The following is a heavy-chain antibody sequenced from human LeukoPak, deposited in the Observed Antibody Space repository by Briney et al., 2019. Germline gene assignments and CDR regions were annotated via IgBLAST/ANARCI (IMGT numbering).Heavy chain of an antibody. CDR2: THSVGTT. V-gene: IGHV3-66*02. D-gene: IGHD2-21*01. CDR1: GFAVSSNY. J-gene: IGHJ6*03. Sequence: GGSLRLSCAASGFAVSSNYMSWVRQAPGKGLECVSVTHSVGTTYYADSVRGRFTISRDHSKNTLYLQMNRLRTEDTAVYYCTRDVIPYYYMDVWGKGTTVTVSS. CDR3: TRDVIPYYYMDV.